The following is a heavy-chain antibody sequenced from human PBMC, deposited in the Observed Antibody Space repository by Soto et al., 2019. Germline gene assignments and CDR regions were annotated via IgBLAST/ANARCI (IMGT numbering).Heavy chain of an antibody. CDR2: IYYSGGT. CDR3: ARSREFFDY. J-gene: IGHJ4*02. D-gene: IGHD3-10*01. V-gene: IGHV4-59*01. Sequence: SETLSLTCTVSGGSISSYYWSWIRQPPGKGLEWIGYIYYSGGTNYNPSLKSRVTISVDTSKNQFSLKLSSVTAADTAVYYCARSREFFDYWGQGTLVTVSS. CDR1: GGSISSYY.